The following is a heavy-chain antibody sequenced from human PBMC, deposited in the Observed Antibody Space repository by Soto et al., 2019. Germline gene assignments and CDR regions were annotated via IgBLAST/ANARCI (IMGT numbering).Heavy chain of an antibody. CDR3: ARTAPLKYSSGWYGYYYYGMDV. J-gene: IGHJ6*02. CDR2: IYYSGST. Sequence: SETLSLTCTVSGGSISSSSYYWGWIRQPPVKGLEWIGSIYYSGSTYYNPSLKSRATISVDTSKNQFSLKLSSVTAADTAVYYCARTAPLKYSSGWYGYYYYGMDVWGQGTTVTVS. CDR1: GGSISSSSYY. D-gene: IGHD6-19*01. V-gene: IGHV4-39*01.